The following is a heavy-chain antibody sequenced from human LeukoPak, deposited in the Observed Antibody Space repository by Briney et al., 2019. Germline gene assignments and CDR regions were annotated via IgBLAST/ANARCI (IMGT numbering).Heavy chain of an antibody. V-gene: IGHV3-64D*06. J-gene: IGHJ4*02. CDR1: GFTFSSYA. CDR3: VKDPRHCSGGSCSSQHPLFDY. CDR2: ISSNGGST. Sequence: GGSLRLSCSASGFTFSSYAMHWVRQAPGKGLEYVSAISSNGGSTYYADSVKGRFTISRDNSKNTLYLQMSSLRAEDTAVYYCVKDPRHCSGGSCSSQHPLFDYWGQGTLVTVSS. D-gene: IGHD2-15*01.